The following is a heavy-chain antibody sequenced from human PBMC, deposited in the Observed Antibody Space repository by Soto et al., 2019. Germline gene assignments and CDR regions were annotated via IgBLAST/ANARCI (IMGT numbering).Heavy chain of an antibody. CDR2: IIPIFGTA. V-gene: IGHV1-69*06. CDR1: GGTFSSYA. J-gene: IGHJ1*01. D-gene: IGHD2-21*02. CDR3: AREYVTAASKYFQH. Sequence: QVQLVQSGAEVKKPGSSVKVSCKASGGTFSSYAISWVRQAPGQGLEWMGGIIPIFGTANYAQKFQGRVTMTADKSTSTAYMELSSLRSDDTAVYYCAREYVTAASKYFQHWGQGTLVTVSS.